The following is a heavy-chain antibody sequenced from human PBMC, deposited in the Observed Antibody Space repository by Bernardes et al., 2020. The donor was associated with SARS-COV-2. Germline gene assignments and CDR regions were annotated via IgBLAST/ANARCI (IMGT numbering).Heavy chain of an antibody. J-gene: IGHJ5*02. CDR3: ARHGSGSYYHRYNWFDP. D-gene: IGHD3-10*01. CDR2: IYPGDSDT. Sequence: GESLKISCKGSGYSFTSYWIGWVRQMPGKGLEWMGIIYPGDSDTRYSPSFQGQVTISADKSISTAYLQWSSLKASDTAMYYCARHGSGSYYHRYNWFDPWGQGTLVTVSS. CDR1: GYSFTSYW. V-gene: IGHV5-51*01.